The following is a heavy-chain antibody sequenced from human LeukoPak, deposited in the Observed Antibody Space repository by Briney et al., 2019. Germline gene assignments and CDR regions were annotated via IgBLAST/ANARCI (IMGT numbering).Heavy chain of an antibody. J-gene: IGHJ3*02. D-gene: IGHD4-17*01. CDR1: GGSISYYY. CDR2: IFYSGST. CDR3: ARDRGTYGDNAFDI. V-gene: IGHV4-59*01. Sequence: PSETLSLTCTVSGGSISYYYWSWIRQSPGKGLERMGYIFYSGSTNYNPSLKSRVTISVDTSKNQFSLKLSSVTAADTAVYYCARDRGTYGDNAFDIWGQGTMVTVSS.